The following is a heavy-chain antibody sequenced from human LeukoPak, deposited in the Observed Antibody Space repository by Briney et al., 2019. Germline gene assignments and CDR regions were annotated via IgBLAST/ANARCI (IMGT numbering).Heavy chain of an antibody. D-gene: IGHD2-15*01. Sequence: GGSLRLSCAASGFTFSSFSMTWVRQAPGKGLEWVSSIIVSGTTYYADSVKGRFTISRDNSKNTLYLQMNSLRAEDTAVYYCASHGGGYCSGGSCYYFDYWGQGTLVTVSS. CDR2: IIVSGTT. J-gene: IGHJ4*02. CDR1: GFTFSSFS. V-gene: IGHV3-23*01. CDR3: ASHGGGYCSGGSCYYFDY.